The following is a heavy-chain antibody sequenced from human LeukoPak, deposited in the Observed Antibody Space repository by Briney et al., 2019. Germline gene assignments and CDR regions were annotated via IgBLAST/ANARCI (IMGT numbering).Heavy chain of an antibody. V-gene: IGHV1-18*01. CDR1: GYTFTSYG. CDR2: ISAYNGNT. CDR3: ARVVGGLYGDYAGMNY. J-gene: IGHJ4*02. Sequence: ASVNVSCKASGYTFTSYGISWVRQAPGQGLEWMGWISAYNGNTNYAQKLQGRVTMTTDTSTSTAYMELRSLRSDDTAVYYCARVVGGLYGDYAGMNYWGQGTLVTVSS. D-gene: IGHD4-17*01.